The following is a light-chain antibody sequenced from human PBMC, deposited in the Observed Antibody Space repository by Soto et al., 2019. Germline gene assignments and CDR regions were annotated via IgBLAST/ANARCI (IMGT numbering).Light chain of an antibody. CDR3: SSYTITSTPLI. J-gene: IGLJ2*01. CDR2: EVT. V-gene: IGLV2-14*01. CDR1: SSDIGAYDY. Sequence: GVTQPAWVSVYPARSITSSYSGSSSDIGAYDYVSWYQQYPGKAPKLLIYEVTSRPSGVSHRFSGSKSGSTASLSISGLQLEDDADYYCSSYTITSTPLIFGGGTKVTV.